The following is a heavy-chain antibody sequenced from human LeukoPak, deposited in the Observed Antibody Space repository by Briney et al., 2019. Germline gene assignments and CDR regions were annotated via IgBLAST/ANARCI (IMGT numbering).Heavy chain of an antibody. CDR1: GGSISSYY. Sequence: PAETLSLTCTVSGGSISSYYWSWVRQPAGKGVEWIGRIYTSGSTNYNPSLKSRVTMSVDTSKNQFSLKLSSVTAADTAVYYCAREILLLSQDAFDIWGQGTMVTVSS. CDR3: AREILLLSQDAFDI. D-gene: IGHD2-15*01. J-gene: IGHJ3*02. CDR2: IYTSGST. V-gene: IGHV4-4*07.